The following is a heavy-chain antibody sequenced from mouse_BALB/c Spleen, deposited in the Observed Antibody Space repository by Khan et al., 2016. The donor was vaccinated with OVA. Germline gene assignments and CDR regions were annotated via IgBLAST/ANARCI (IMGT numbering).Heavy chain of an antibody. CDR2: ISYSGST. Sequence: EVQLQESGPGLVKPSQSLSLTCTVTGYSITSGYGWYWLRQFPGNKLEWMGYISYSGSTNYNPFLKSRISITRDTSKNQFFLQLNSVTTEDTATYYCDRTARIKYWGQGTTLTVSS. D-gene: IGHD1-2*01. V-gene: IGHV3-1*02. CDR3: DRTARIKY. CDR1: GYSITSGYG. J-gene: IGHJ2*01.